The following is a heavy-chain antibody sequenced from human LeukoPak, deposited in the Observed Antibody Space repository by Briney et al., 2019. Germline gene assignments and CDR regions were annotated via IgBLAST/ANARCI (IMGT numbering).Heavy chain of an antibody. CDR1: GGSITSYY. Sequence: PSETLSLTCTVSGGSITSYYWSWIRQPAGKGLEWIGRIYSRGSTNYNPSLKSRVTISVDTSKNQFSLKLSSVTAADTAVYYCARAIVGFGELYVDYWGQGTLVTVSS. D-gene: IGHD3-10*01. CDR2: IYSRGST. CDR3: ARAIVGFGELYVDY. V-gene: IGHV4-4*07. J-gene: IGHJ4*02.